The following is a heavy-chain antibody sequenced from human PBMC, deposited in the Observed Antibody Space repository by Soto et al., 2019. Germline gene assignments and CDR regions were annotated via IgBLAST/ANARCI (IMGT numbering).Heavy chain of an antibody. J-gene: IGHJ4*02. V-gene: IGHV4-61*01. CDR1: GGSVSSGSYY. Sequence: QVQLQESGPGLVKPSETLSLTCTVSGGSVSSGSYYWSWIRQPPGKGLEWIGYIYYSGSTNYNPSLKSRVTISVDTSKNQFSLKLSSVTAADTAVYYCARSRFVATILSPFAYWGQGTLVTVSS. CDR3: ARSRFVATILSPFAY. CDR2: IYYSGST. D-gene: IGHD5-12*01.